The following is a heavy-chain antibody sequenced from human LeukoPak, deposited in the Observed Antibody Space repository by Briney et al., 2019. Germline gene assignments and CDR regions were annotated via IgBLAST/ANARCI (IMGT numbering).Heavy chain of an antibody. Sequence: ASVKVSCKVSGYTLTELSMHWVRQAPGKGLEWMGGFDPEDGETIYAQKFQGRATMAEDTSTDTAYMELSSLRSEDTAVYYCATGLGLVVPAAIGFDYWGQGTLVTVSS. J-gene: IGHJ4*02. CDR1: GYTLTELS. V-gene: IGHV1-24*01. CDR2: FDPEDGET. D-gene: IGHD2-2*02. CDR3: ATGLGLVVPAAIGFDY.